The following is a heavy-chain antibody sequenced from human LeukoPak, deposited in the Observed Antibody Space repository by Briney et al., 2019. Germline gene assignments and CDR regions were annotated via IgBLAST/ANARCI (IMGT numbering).Heavy chain of an antibody. Sequence: PGGSLRLSCAASGFTFSSYAMSWVRQAPGKGLECISGFSGSGGSTYYADSVKGRFTISRDNSKNTLYLQMNSLRAEDTAVYYCAKDLNGIDYWGQGTLVTVSS. CDR1: GFTFSSYA. J-gene: IGHJ4*02. CDR3: AKDLNGIDY. V-gene: IGHV3-23*01. CDR2: FSGSGGST. D-gene: IGHD1-1*01.